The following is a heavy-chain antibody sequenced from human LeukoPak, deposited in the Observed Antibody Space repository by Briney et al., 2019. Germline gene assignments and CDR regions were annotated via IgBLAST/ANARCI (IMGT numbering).Heavy chain of an antibody. V-gene: IGHV4-38-2*01. J-gene: IGHJ4*02. D-gene: IGHD4-17*01. CDR3: ARHRGDYVTIDY. Sequence: SETLSLTCAVSGYSLSSGYYWGWIRQPPGKGVEWVWSIYHSESTYYNPSLKSRVTISVDTSENQFSLKLSSVTAADTAVYYCARHRGDYVTIDYWGQGTLVTVSS. CDR1: GYSLSSGYY. CDR2: IYHSEST.